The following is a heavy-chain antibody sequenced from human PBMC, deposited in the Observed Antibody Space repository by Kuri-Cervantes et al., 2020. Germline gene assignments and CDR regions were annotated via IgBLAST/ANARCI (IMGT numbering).Heavy chain of an antibody. V-gene: IGHV3-9*01. D-gene: IGHD6-6*01. J-gene: IGHJ6*02. CDR3: AKDLSSIAARRGMYYGMDV. CDR1: GLTFDDYA. Sequence: GGSLRLSCAASGLTFDDYAMHWVRQAPGKGLEWVSGISWNSGSIGYADSVKGRFTISRDNAKNSLYLQMNSLRAEDTALYYCAKDLSSIAARRGMYYGMDVWGQGTTVTVSS. CDR2: ISWNSGSI.